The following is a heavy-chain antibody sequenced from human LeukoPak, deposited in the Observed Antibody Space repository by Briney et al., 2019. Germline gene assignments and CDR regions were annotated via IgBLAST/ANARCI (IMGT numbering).Heavy chain of an antibody. CDR2: ISYDGSNK. J-gene: IGHJ4*02. D-gene: IGHD3-3*01. Sequence: GGSLRLSCAASGFTFSSYGMHWVRQAPGKGLEWVAVISYDGSNKYYADSVKGRFTISRDNSKNTLYLQMNSLRAEDTAVYYCAKDPDDFWSGYYQPPEYWGQGTLVTVSS. V-gene: IGHV3-30*18. CDR3: AKDPDDFWSGYYQPPEY. CDR1: GFTFSSYG.